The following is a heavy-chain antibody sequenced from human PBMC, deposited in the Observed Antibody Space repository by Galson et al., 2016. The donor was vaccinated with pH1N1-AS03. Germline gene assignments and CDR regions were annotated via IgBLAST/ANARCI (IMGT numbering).Heavy chain of an antibody. D-gene: IGHD2-21*02. CDR3: ARESTGTEHIVVVTGRYGYYYMDV. J-gene: IGHJ6*03. Sequence: SLRLSCAASGFTFKSYWMSWVRQAPGKGLEWVANINQDENEKYCVDSVKGRFTISRDNAKNSLYLEMNSLRAEDTALYYCARESTGTEHIVVVTGRYGYYYMDVWGKGTMVTVSS. V-gene: IGHV3-7*03. CDR1: GFTFKSYW. CDR2: INQDENEK.